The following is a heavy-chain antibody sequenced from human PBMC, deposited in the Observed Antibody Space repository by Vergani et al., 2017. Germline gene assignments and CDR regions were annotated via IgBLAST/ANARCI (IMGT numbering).Heavy chain of an antibody. Sequence: VQLVQSGGGVVEPGRSLRLPCEASGFSFPGYAMSWVRQAPGKGVEWVSRVSGSSATPYYADSGKVRFSSSRDNSKNTLHLQMNSLRADDTAVYYCTKGSRGYTVYFFDYWGQGTLATVSS. V-gene: IGHV3-23*04. CDR2: VSGSSATP. CDR3: TKGSRGYTVYFFDY. CDR1: GFSFPGYA. J-gene: IGHJ4*02. D-gene: IGHD5/OR15-5a*01.